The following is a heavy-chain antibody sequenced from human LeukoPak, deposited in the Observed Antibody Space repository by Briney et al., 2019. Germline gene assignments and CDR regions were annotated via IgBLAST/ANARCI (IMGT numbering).Heavy chain of an antibody. Sequence: GGSLRLSCAASGFTFDDYGMSWLRQAPGEGLEWVSGINGNGGSTGYADYVKGLFTISRDNAKNSQYLQMNSLRAEDTALYYCARVGSGWSRGAFDIWGQGTMVTVSS. CDR3: ARVGSGWSRGAFDI. CDR1: GFTFDDYG. J-gene: IGHJ3*02. CDR2: INGNGGST. D-gene: IGHD6-19*01. V-gene: IGHV3-20*04.